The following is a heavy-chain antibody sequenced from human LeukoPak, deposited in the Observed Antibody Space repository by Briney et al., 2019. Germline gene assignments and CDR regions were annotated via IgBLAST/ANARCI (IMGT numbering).Heavy chain of an antibody. CDR1: GYNFISYW. V-gene: IGHV5-51*01. D-gene: IGHD2-15*01. Sequence: GESLKISCKGSGYNFISYWIAWVRQLPGKGLEWMGIIFPADSDTTYSPSFQGHVTISADKSTNTAYLQWSSLKASDTAMYYCARRMRHCSGGTCYYFDYWGQGTLVTVSS. CDR2: IFPADSDT. CDR3: ARRMRHCSGGTCYYFDY. J-gene: IGHJ4*02.